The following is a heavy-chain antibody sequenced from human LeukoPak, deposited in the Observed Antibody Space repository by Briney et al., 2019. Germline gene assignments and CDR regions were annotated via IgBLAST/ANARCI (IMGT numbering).Heavy chain of an antibody. CDR1: VGPISRHY. Sequence: SETLSLPCNVSVGPISRHYWIWLRQPPGKARVWIGYIYYSGSTNYNPSLKSRVTISVDTSKNQFSLKLSSVTAADTAVYYCARVAAAGTWYYYGMDVWGQGTTVTVSS. J-gene: IGHJ6*02. CDR3: ARVAAAGTWYYYGMDV. D-gene: IGHD6-13*01. V-gene: IGHV4-59*11. CDR2: IYYSGST.